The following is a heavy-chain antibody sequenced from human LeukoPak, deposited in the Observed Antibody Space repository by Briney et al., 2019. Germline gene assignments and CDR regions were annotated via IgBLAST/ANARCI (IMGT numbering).Heavy chain of an antibody. J-gene: IGHJ4*02. CDR3: ARSIAVRPESGGGYFDY. V-gene: IGHV4-34*01. D-gene: IGHD6-6*01. Sequence: SETLSLTCAVYGGSFSGYYWSWIRQPPGKGLEWIGEINHSGSTNYNPSLKSRATISVDTFKNQFSLKLSSVTAADTAVYYCARSIAVRPESGGGYFDYWGQGTLVTVSS. CDR1: GGSFSGYY. CDR2: INHSGST.